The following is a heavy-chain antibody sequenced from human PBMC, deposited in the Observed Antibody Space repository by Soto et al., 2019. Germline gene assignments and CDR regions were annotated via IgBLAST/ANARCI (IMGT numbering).Heavy chain of an antibody. Sequence: EVQLMESGGGLVKPGGSLRLSCAASGFPFSSYTMNWVRQAPGVGLVWVSSVSSSGNYLYHANSVKGRFTISTDNAKNSQYLQMNSLTAEDTAVYNCPRVIKVGGLLGWGPVERSSYYNGMDVWGQETTVTGSS. CDR2: VSSSGNYL. D-gene: IGHD3-16*01. J-gene: IGHJ6*02. CDR3: PRVIKVGGLLGWGPVERSSYYNGMDV. V-gene: IGHV3-21*01. CDR1: GFPFSSYT.